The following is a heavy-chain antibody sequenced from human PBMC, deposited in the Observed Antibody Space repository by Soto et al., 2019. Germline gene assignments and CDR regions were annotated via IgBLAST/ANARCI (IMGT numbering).Heavy chain of an antibody. V-gene: IGHV1-18*01. D-gene: IGHD2-15*01. CDR2: ISAYNGNT. Sequence: ASVKVSCKASGYTFTIYGIIWVRQAPGQGLEWMGWISAYNGNTNYAQKLQGRVTMTTDTSTSTAYMELRSLRSDDTAVYYGAREKSSGKFDPGGQGTLVTVSS. CDR1: GYTFTIYG. J-gene: IGHJ5*02. CDR3: AREKSSGKFDP.